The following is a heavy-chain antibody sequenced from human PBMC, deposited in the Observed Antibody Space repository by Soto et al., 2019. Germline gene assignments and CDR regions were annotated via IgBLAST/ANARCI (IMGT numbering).Heavy chain of an antibody. CDR2: ISYDGSNK. V-gene: IGHV3-30*18. J-gene: IGHJ4*02. Sequence: LRLSCAASGFTFRSYGMHWVRQAPGKGLEWVAVISYDGSNKYYADSVKGRFTISRDNSKNTLYLQMNSLRAEDTAVYYCAKDHNYGDYVPYWGQGTLVTVSS. D-gene: IGHD4-17*01. CDR1: GFTFRSYG. CDR3: AKDHNYGDYVPY.